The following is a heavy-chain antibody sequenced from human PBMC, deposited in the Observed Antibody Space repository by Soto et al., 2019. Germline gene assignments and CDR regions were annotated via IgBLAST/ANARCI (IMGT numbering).Heavy chain of an antibody. CDR2: INPSGGST. CDR3: ARDEHYGSGSYYKYFQH. D-gene: IGHD3-10*01. J-gene: IGHJ1*01. Sequence: QVQLVQSGAEVKKPGASVKVSCKASGYTFTSYYMHWVRQAPGQGLEWMGIINPSGGSTSYAQKFQGRVTMTRDTSTSTVYMELSSLRSEDTSVYYCARDEHYGSGSYYKYFQHWGQGTLVTVSS. CDR1: GYTFTSYY. V-gene: IGHV1-46*01.